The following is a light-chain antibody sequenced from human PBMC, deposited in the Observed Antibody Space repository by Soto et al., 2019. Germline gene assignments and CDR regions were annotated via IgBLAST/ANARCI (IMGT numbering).Light chain of an antibody. Sequence: DIVMTQSPDSLAVSLGERATINCKSSQSVLYSSNNKNYLAWYQQKPGQPPKLLIYWASIRESGVPDRFSGSGSVTDFTLTITSLQAEDVAVYYCQQYYSTPPAFGQGTRLEIK. CDR3: QQYYSTPPA. J-gene: IGKJ5*01. CDR2: WAS. V-gene: IGKV4-1*01. CDR1: QSVLYSSNNKNY.